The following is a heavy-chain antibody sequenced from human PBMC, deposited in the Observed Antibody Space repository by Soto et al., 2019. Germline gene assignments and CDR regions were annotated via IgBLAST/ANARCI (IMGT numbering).Heavy chain of an antibody. CDR3: ARGGDYGDYGNAFDI. J-gene: IGHJ3*02. V-gene: IGHV3-13*01. D-gene: IGHD4-17*01. CDR2: IGTAGDT. CDR1: GFTFSSYD. Sequence: EVQLVESGGGLVQPGGSLRLSCAASGFTFSSYDMHWVRQATGKGLEWVSAIGTAGDTYYPGSVKGRFTISRENAKNSLYLQMNSRRAGDTAVYYCARGGDYGDYGNAFDIWGQGTMVTVSS.